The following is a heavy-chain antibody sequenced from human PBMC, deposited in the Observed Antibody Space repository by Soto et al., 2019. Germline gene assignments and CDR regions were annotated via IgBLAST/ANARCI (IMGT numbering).Heavy chain of an antibody. CDR1: GYTFTSYA. V-gene: IGHV1-3*01. D-gene: IGHD3-22*01. Sequence: ASVKVSCKASGYTFTSYAMHWVRQAPGQRLEWMGWINAGNGNTKYSQKFQGRVTITRDTSASTAYMELSSLRSEDTAVYYCARDRDYYDSSGHHHYFDYWGQGTLVTVST. J-gene: IGHJ4*02. CDR3: ARDRDYYDSSGHHHYFDY. CDR2: INAGNGNT.